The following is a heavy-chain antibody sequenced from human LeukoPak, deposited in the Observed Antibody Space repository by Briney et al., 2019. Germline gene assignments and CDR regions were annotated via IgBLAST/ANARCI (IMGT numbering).Heavy chain of an antibody. CDR2: IYYSGNT. J-gene: IGHJ4*02. CDR3: ARVWSGYYHFDY. D-gene: IGHD3-3*01. V-gene: IGHV4-39*07. Sequence: SETLSLTCTVSGGSTSSTTYYWGWIRQPPGKDLEWIGSIYYSGNTYYNPSLKSRVTISVDTSKNQFSLKPSSVTAADTAVYYCARVWSGYYHFDYWGQGTLVTVSS. CDR1: GGSTSSTTYY.